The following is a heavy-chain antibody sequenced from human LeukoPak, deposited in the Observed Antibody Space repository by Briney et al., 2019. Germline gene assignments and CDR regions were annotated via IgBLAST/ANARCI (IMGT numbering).Heavy chain of an antibody. V-gene: IGHV4-61*01. CDR3: ARAEYYFDY. J-gene: IGHJ4*02. CDR1: GGSVNSGSFY. Sequence: SETLSLTCTVSGGSVNSGSFYWSWIRQPPGKGLEWIGYIYYSGSTNYNPSLKSRVTISIDTSKNQFSLKLSSVTAADTAVYYCARAEYYFDYWGQGTLVTVSS. CDR2: IYYSGST.